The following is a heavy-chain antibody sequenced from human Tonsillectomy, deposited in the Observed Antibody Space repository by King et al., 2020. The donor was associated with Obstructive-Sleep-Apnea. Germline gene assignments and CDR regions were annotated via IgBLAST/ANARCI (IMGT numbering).Heavy chain of an antibody. CDR2: IYYSGST. CDR3: AKLLGYCSSTSCLHWFDP. Sequence: QLQQSGPGLVKPSETLSLTCTVSGGSLSSSSYYWGWIRQPPGKGLEWIGSIYYSGSTNYNPSLKSRVTISVDTSKNQFSLKLSSVTAADTAVYYCAKLLGYCSSTSCLHWFDPWGQGTLVTVSS. D-gene: IGHD2-2*01. J-gene: IGHJ5*02. V-gene: IGHV4-39*07. CDR1: GGSLSSSSYY.